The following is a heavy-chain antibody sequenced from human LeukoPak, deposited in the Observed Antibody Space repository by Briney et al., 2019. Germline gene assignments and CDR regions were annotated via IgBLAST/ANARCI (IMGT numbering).Heavy chain of an antibody. J-gene: IGHJ4*02. Sequence: GGSLRLSCAASGFTFSSYGIHWVRQAPGKGLEWVAVIWYDGSNKYYADSVKGRFTISRDNSKNTLYLHINSLRAEDTAVYYCVRENMARGYFDYWGQGTLVTVSS. CDR1: GFTFSSYG. CDR3: VRENMARGYFDY. D-gene: IGHD2/OR15-2a*01. V-gene: IGHV3-33*01. CDR2: IWYDGSNK.